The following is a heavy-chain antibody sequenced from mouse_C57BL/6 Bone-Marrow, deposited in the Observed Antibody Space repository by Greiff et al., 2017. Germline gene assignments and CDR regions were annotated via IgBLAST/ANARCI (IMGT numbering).Heavy chain of an antibody. CDR1: GYTFTDYE. CDR2: IDPETGGT. J-gene: IGHJ4*01. V-gene: IGHV1-15*01. Sequence: QVQLQQSGAELVRPGASVTLSCKASGYTFTDYEMHWVQQTPVHGLEWIGAIDPETGGTAYNQKFKGKAILTADKASSTAYMELRSLTSEDSAVYYCTEYDYDLYAMDYWGQGPSVTVSS. D-gene: IGHD2-4*01. CDR3: TEYDYDLYAMDY.